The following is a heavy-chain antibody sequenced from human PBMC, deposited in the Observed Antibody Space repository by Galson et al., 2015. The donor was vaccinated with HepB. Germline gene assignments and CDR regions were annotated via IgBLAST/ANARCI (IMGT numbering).Heavy chain of an antibody. D-gene: IGHD4-17*01. CDR2: IYYSGST. J-gene: IGHJ6*04. V-gene: IGHV4-39*07. CDR3: ARDQTVTNKYYYYYGMAV. CDR1: GGSLSSSSYY. Sequence: SETLSLTCTVSGGSLSSSSYYWGWIRQPPGKGLEWIGSIYYSGSTYYNPSLKSRVTISVHTSKNQFSLKLSSVTAADTAVYYCARDQTVTNKYYYYYGMAVWAKGTTVTVSS.